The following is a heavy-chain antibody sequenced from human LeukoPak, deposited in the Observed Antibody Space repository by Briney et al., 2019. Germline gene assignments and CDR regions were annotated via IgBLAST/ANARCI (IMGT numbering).Heavy chain of an antibody. CDR2: ISASGGST. CDR3: AKADSSSWTPDY. V-gene: IGHV3-23*01. D-gene: IGHD6-13*01. J-gene: IGHJ4*02. CDR1: GFTFSTHA. Sequence: PGGSLRLSCAAAGFTFSTHAMSWVRQAPGRGLEWVSDISASGGSTYYADSVKGRFTVSRDNSKNTVYLQMNSLRAEDTAVYYCAKADSSSWTPDYWGQGTLVTVSS.